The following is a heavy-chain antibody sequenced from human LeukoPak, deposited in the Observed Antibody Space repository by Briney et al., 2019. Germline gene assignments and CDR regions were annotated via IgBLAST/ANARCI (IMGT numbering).Heavy chain of an antibody. Sequence: GGSLRLSCAASGFTFSSYAMSWVRQAPGKGLEWVSVISGSGGSTYYADSVKGRFTISRDNSKNTLYLQMNSLRAEDTAVYYCAKEGDYYDSSGYYRRRGAFDIWGQGTMVTVSS. J-gene: IGHJ3*02. D-gene: IGHD3-22*01. CDR3: AKEGDYYDSSGYYRRRGAFDI. CDR1: GFTFSSYA. CDR2: ISGSGGST. V-gene: IGHV3-23*01.